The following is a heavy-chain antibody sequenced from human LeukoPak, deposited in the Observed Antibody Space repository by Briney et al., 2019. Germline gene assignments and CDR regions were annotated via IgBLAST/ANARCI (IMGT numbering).Heavy chain of an antibody. D-gene: IGHD3-16*01. CDR2: ISNYNGNT. CDR3: ARVGRVRGDDAFDI. V-gene: IGHV1-18*01. J-gene: IGHJ3*02. CDR1: GYTFTRYG. Sequence: ASVKVSFKASGYTFTRYGITWVRQAPGQGLEWMGWISNYNGNTNHAQKLQGRVTMTTDTSTSTAYMEMRSLRSDDTAVYYCARVGRVRGDDAFDIWGQGTMVTVSS.